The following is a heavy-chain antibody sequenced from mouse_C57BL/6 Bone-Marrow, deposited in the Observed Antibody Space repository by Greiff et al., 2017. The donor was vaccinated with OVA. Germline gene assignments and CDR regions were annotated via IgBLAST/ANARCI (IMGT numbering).Heavy chain of an antibody. CDR2: ISSGGDYI. V-gene: IGHV5-9-1*02. Sequence: DVHLVESGAGLVKPGGSLKLSCAASGFTFSSYAMSWVRQTPEKRLEWVAYISSGGDYIYYADTVKGRFTISRDNARNTPYLQRSSLKAEDTAMYYCTRLRDAMDYGGQGTAVTVSS. J-gene: IGHJ4*01. D-gene: IGHD1-1*01. CDR3: TRLRDAMDY. CDR1: GFTFSSYA.